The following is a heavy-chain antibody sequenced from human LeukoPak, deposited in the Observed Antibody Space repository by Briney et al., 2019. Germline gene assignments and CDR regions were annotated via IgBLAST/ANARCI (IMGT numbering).Heavy chain of an antibody. D-gene: IGHD3-9*01. CDR3: VKLTSSGFVDY. CDR2: IGWDGGGI. J-gene: IGHJ4*02. CDR1: GFSFNDYA. Sequence: PGRSLRLSCAASGFSFNDYAIHWVRQAPGEGLEWVSGIGWDGGGIVYADSVKGRFTISRDNAKNSLYLQMNSLGVEDTALYYCVKLTSSGFVDYWGQGTLVTVSS. V-gene: IGHV3-9*01.